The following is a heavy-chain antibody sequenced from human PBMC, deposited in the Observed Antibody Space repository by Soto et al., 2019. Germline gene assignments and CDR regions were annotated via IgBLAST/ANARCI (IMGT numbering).Heavy chain of an antibody. CDR1: GFTFSSYG. D-gene: IGHD2-21*02. Sequence: QVQLVESGGGVVQPGRSLRLSCAASGFTFSSYGMHWVRQAPGKGLEWVAVISYDGSNKYYADSVKGRFTISRDNSKNTLYLQMNSLRAEDTAVYYCAKGLAYCDGDCYSHFDLWGRGTLVTVSS. V-gene: IGHV3-30*18. CDR2: ISYDGSNK. CDR3: AKGLAYCDGDCYSHFDL. J-gene: IGHJ2*01.